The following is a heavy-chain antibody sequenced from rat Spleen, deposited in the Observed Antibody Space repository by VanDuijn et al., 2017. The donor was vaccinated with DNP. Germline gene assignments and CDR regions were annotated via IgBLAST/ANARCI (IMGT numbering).Heavy chain of an antibody. J-gene: IGHJ2*01. CDR2: VWSGGST. CDR1: GFSLINYG. D-gene: IGHD1-2*01. Sequence: QVQLKESGPGLVQPSQTLSLTCTVSGFSLINYGVSWVRQPPGKGLEWIGAVWSGGSTAYNSALESRLSISRDTSTSQVFLKMTSLQTEDTAIYFCAREEPRVLSFFSNLFDYWGQGVMVTVSS. CDR3: AREEPRVLSFFSNLFDY. V-gene: IGHV2-15*01.